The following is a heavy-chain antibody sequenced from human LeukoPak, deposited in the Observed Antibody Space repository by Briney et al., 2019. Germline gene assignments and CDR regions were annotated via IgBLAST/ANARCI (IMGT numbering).Heavy chain of an antibody. CDR2: IYYSGST. CDR3: ASSTPYYDSSGYWDY. J-gene: IGHJ4*02. D-gene: IGHD3-22*01. CDR1: GGSISSYY. Sequence: PSETLSLTCTVSGGSISSYYWSWIRQPPGKGLEWIGYIYYSGSTNYNPSLKSRVTISVDTSKNQFSLKLSSVTAADTAVYYCASSTPYYDSSGYWDYWGQGTLVTVSS. V-gene: IGHV4-59*08.